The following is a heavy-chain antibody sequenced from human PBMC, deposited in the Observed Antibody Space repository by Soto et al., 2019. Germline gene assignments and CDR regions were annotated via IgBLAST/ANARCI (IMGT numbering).Heavy chain of an antibody. CDR1: GFTLVNYA. CDR3: ATQKFDL. CDR2: TMPSGGST. V-gene: IGHV3-23*01. J-gene: IGHJ3*01. Sequence: GWSLRLSCAASGFTLVNYAMSWFRQVPGKGLEWVSTTMPSGGSTFYADSVKGRFTISTDISKNTLYLQMNNLRAEDSALYSCATQKFDLWGQGTMVTVSS.